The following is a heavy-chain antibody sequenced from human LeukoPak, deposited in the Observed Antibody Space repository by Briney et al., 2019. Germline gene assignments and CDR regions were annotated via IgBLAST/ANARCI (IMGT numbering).Heavy chain of an antibody. CDR1: GFTFSSYA. CDR3: AKDRNSYGFQAPPHN. V-gene: IGHV3-30*04. Sequence: GGSLRLSCAASGFTFSSYAMHWVRQAPGKGLEWVAVISYDGSNKYYADSVKGRFTISRDNSKNTLYLQMNSLRAEDTAVYYCAKDRNSYGFQAPPHNWGQGTLVTVSS. J-gene: IGHJ4*02. D-gene: IGHD5-18*01. CDR2: ISYDGSNK.